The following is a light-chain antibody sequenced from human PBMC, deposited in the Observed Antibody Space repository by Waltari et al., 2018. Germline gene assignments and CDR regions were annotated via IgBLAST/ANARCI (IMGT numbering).Light chain of an antibody. CDR3: HVRSNWPPVT. CDR1: QSVNEY. CDR2: DAS. J-gene: IGKJ4*01. V-gene: IGKV3-11*01. Sequence: EIVLTQSPATLSLSPGERATLSCRASQSVNEYLAWYQQIPGQAPRLLIYDASNRATGSPARFSGSGSGTDFTFTISSLEPEDFAIYYCHVRSNWPPVTFGGGTKVEIK.